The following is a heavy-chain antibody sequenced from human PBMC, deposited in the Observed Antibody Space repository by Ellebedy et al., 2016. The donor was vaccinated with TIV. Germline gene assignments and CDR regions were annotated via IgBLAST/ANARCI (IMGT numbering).Heavy chain of an antibody. J-gene: IGHJ4*02. CDR3: AKDHRPGYSSSPFDY. Sequence: GESLKISXAASGFTFSSYGMHWVRQAPGKGLEWVAVISYDGSNKYYADSVKGRFTISRDNSKNTLYLQMNSLRAEDTAVYYCAKDHRPGYSSSPFDYWGQGTLVTVSS. V-gene: IGHV3-30*18. CDR1: GFTFSSYG. D-gene: IGHD6-6*01. CDR2: ISYDGSNK.